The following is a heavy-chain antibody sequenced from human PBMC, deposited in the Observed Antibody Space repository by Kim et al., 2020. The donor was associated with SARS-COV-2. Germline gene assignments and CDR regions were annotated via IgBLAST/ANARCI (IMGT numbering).Heavy chain of an antibody. V-gene: IGHV3-23*01. CDR1: GFTFSNYA. J-gene: IGHJ6*03. CDR3: AKNLGPNSYYYMDV. Sequence: GGSLRLSSAASGFTFSNYAMSWVRQAPEKGLEWVSSASDTGANTYYADSVKGRFTISRDNSKDTLFLQMNSLRAEDAAVYYCAKNLGPNSYYYMDVWGKGTTLTVSS. CDR2: ASDTGANT.